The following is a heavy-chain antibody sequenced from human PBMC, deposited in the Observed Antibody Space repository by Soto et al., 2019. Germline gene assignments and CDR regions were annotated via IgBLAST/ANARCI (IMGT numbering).Heavy chain of an antibody. V-gene: IGHV1-18*01. D-gene: IGHD3-3*01. CDR2: ISAYNGNT. CDR3: AREAEINYDFWSGHSTDNYYGMDV. J-gene: IGHJ6*02. Sequence: ASVKVSCKASGYTFTSYCISWVRQAPGQGLEWMGWISAYNGNTNYAQKLQGRVTMTTDTSTSTAYMELRSLRSDDTAVYYCAREAEINYDFWSGHSTDNYYGMDVWGQGTTVTVSS. CDR1: GYTFTSYC.